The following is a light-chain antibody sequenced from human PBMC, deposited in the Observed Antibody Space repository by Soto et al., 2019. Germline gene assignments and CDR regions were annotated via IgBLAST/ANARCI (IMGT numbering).Light chain of an antibody. CDR3: QHYAHWPLT. CDR1: QGIGST. CDR2: GAS. V-gene: IGKV3-15*01. Sequence: EIVITQSPATLSVSPGEGATLSCRASQGIGSTLAWYQQKPGQXHSXXIYGASTRATGVPARFSGSWSGTAGTLTINSLQSEDCEVYDGQHYAHWPLTFGGGTKVDIK. J-gene: IGKJ4*01.